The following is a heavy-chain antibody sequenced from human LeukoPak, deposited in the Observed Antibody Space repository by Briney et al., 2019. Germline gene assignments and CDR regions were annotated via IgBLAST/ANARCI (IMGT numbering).Heavy chain of an antibody. CDR3: ATDPPWSADAFDI. CDR2: ISGSGGST. J-gene: IGHJ3*02. CDR1: GFTFSSYA. D-gene: IGHD2-8*02. V-gene: IGHV3-23*01. Sequence: GGSLRLSCAASGFTFSSYAMSWVRQAPGKGLEWVSAISGSGGSTYYADSVKGRFTISRDNAKNSLYLQMNSLRAEDTAVYYCATDPPWSADAFDIWGQGTMVTVSS.